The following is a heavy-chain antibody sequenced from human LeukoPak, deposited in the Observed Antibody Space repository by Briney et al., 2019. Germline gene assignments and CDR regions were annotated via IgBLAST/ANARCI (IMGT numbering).Heavy chain of an antibody. CDR3: AKEGGYSGYADY. V-gene: IGHV3-23*01. Sequence: GGSLRLSCAASGFTFSGYAMRWVRQAPGKGLEWVSAISGSGGSTYYADSVKGRFTISRDNSKNTLYLQMNSLRAEHTAVYYCAKEGGYSGYADYWGQGTLVTVSS. D-gene: IGHD5-12*01. CDR2: ISGSGGST. CDR1: GFTFSGYA. J-gene: IGHJ4*02.